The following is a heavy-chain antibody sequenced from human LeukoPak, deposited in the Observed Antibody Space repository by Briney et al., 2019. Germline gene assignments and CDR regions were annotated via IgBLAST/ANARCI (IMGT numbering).Heavy chain of an antibody. D-gene: IGHD3-3*01. V-gene: IGHV5-51*01. Sequence: GESLKISCKGSGYSFTSYWIGWVRQMPGKGLEWMGIIYPGDSDTRYSPSFQGQVTISAAKSISTAYLQWSCLKASDTAMYVGASVDVGAAFEMCGQRTMVTVSS. J-gene: IGHJ3*02. CDR1: GYSFTSYW. CDR3: ASVDVGAAFEM. CDR2: IYPGDSDT.